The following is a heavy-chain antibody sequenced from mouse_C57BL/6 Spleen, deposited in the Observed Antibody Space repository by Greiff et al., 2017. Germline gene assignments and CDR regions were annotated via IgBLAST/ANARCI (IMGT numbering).Heavy chain of an antibody. Sequence: QVQLQQPGTELVKPGASVKLSCKASGYTFTSYWMHWVKQRPGQGLEWIGNINPSNGGTNYNEKFKSKATLTVDKSSSKAYMQLSSLTSEDSAVYYCARSRLTAYYSNYFDYWGQGTTLTVSS. J-gene: IGHJ2*01. CDR3: ARSRLTAYYSNYFDY. CDR2: INPSNGGT. CDR1: GYTFTSYW. D-gene: IGHD2-5*01. V-gene: IGHV1-53*01.